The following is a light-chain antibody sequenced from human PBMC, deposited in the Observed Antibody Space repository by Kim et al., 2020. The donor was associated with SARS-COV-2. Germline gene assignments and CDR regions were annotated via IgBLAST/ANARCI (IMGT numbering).Light chain of an antibody. CDR1: RSDGGGYNY. J-gene: IGLJ2*01. CDR3: SAYTGTSTL. Sequence: PGQWITVACAGARSDGGGYNYVSWYQQHPGKAPKLVIYDVTDRPSGVSDRFSGSKSGDAASLTISGLQAGDEADYYCSAYTGTSTLFGGGTQLTVL. V-gene: IGLV2-14*04. CDR2: DVT.